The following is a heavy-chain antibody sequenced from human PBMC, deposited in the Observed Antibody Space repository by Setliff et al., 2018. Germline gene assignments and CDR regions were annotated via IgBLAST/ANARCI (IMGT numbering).Heavy chain of an antibody. Sequence: GGSLRLSCAASGFSFSTFAMYWVRQAPGKGPEWVALISYDGNNKYYADSVKGRFTISRDNGKNTVYLQMNSLRAEDTAVYYRAKPTQGQLALGAWGQGTLVTVSS. CDR3: AKPTQGQLALGA. V-gene: IGHV3-30-3*02. CDR1: GFSFSTFA. J-gene: IGHJ5*02. D-gene: IGHD1-1*01. CDR2: ISYDGNNK.